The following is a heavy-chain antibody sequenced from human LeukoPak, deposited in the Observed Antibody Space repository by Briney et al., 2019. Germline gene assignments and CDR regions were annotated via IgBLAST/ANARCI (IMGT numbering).Heavy chain of an antibody. D-gene: IGHD3-10*01. CDR1: GFTFSGSA. CDR2: IRSKANSYAT. CDR3: TRGARGVKRAFYYYYMGV. J-gene: IGHJ6*03. Sequence: GGSLRLSCAASGFTFSGSAMHWVRQASGKGLEWVGRIRSKANSYATAYAASVKGRFTISRDDSKNTAYLQMNSLKTEDTAVYYCTRGARGVKRAFYYYYMGVWGKGTTVTVSS. V-gene: IGHV3-73*01.